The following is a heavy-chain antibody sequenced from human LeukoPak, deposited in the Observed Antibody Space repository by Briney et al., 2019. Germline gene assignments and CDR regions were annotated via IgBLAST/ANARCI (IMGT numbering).Heavy chain of an antibody. CDR3: ARELAAGPSDH. Sequence: GGSLRLSCAASGFTVSSNYMSWVRQAPGKGLEWVSVIYSGGSTYYADSVKGRFTISRHNSKNTLYLQMDSLKTEDTAVYYCARELAAGPSDHWGQGTLVTVSS. CDR1: GFTVSSNY. J-gene: IGHJ4*02. CDR2: IYSGGST. V-gene: IGHV3-53*01. D-gene: IGHD3-3*02.